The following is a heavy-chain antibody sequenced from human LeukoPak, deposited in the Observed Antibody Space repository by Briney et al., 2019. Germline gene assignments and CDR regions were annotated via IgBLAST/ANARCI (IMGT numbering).Heavy chain of an antibody. CDR2: ISYDGSNK. V-gene: IGHV3-30*18. D-gene: IGHD4-17*01. CDR3: AKESDGDYDIDY. J-gene: IGHJ4*02. Sequence: WVRQAPGXXXEGLAVISYDGSNKYYADSVKGRFTISRDNSKNTLYLQMNSLRAEDTAVYYCAKESDGDYDIDYWGQGTLVTVSS.